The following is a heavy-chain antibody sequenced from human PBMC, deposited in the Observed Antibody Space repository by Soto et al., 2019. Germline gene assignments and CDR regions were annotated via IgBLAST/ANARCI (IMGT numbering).Heavy chain of an antibody. D-gene: IGHD4-17*01. CDR2: IYWDDSK. J-gene: IGHJ4*02. CDR1: GFSLSTSGVG. Sequence: QITLKESGPALVKPTQTLTLTCTFSGFSLSTSGVGVGWIRQPPGKALEWLAVIYWDDSKHYSPPLESRPTITKATSKTLAVLTMTNMDPVDTATYFSAHKGYGDYPLDYWGQGTLVTVSS. CDR3: AHKGYGDYPLDY. V-gene: IGHV2-5*02.